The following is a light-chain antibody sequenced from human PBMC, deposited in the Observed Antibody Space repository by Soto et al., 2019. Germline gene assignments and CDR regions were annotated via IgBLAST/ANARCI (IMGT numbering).Light chain of an antibody. V-gene: IGLV1-44*01. CDR3: AACDDSLNGVV. J-gene: IGLJ2*01. Sequence: QSVLTQPPSASGTPGQRVTISCSGSSSNIASNTVNWYQQLPGTAPKLLICTNNQRPSGVPDRFSGSKSGTSASLAISGPQSEDEADYYCAACDDSLNGVVFGGGTKLA. CDR2: TNN. CDR1: SSNIASNT.